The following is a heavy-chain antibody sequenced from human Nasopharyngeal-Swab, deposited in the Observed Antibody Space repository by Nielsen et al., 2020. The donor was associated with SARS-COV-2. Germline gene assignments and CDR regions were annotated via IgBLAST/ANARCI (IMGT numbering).Heavy chain of an antibody. CDR3: ARGVFSGSSLLHYFDY. CDR2: ISAYNGNT. CDR1: GYTFTSYD. D-gene: IGHD1-26*01. J-gene: IGHJ4*02. Sequence: ASVKVSCKASGYTFTSYDISWVRQAPGQGLEWMGWISAYNGNTNYAQKLQGRVTMTTDTSTSTAYMDLRSLRSDDTAVYYCARGVFSGSSLLHYFDYWGQGTLVTVSS. V-gene: IGHV1-18*04.